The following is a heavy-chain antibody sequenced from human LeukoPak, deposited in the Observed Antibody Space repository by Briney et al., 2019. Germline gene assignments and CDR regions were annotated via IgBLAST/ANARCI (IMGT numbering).Heavy chain of an antibody. J-gene: IGHJ4*02. CDR3: ARDSSSSVFASGY. D-gene: IGHD6-6*01. CDR1: GFTFSSYA. CDR2: IHNDGST. Sequence: GGSLRLSCAASGFTFSSYAMSWVRQAPGKGLEWVSIIHNDGSTYYADSVKGRFTVSRDNAKNSLYLQMNSLRAEDTAVYYCARDSSSSVFASGYWGQGTLVTVSS. V-gene: IGHV3-66*01.